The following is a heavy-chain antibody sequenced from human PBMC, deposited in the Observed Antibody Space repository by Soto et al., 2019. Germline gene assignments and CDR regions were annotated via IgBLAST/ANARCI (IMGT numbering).Heavy chain of an antibody. J-gene: IGHJ6*03. D-gene: IGHD3-3*01. CDR2: ISSNGGST. CDR3: AMYYYFRSEDYYSMDV. CDR1: GFTFSSYA. Sequence: GGSLRLSCAASGFTFSSYAMHWVRQAPGKGLEYVSAISSNGGSTYYANSVKGRFTISRDNSKNTLYLQMGSLRAEDMVVYYCAMYYYFRSEDYYSMDVWGKATMLTVSS. V-gene: IGHV3-64*01.